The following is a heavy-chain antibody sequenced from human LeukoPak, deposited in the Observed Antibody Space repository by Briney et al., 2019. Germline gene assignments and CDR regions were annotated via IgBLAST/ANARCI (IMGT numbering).Heavy chain of an antibody. Sequence: GGSLRLSCAASGFTFSSYAMSWVRQAPGKGLEWVSAISGSGGSTYYADSVKGRFTISRDNSKNTLYLQMNSLRAEDTAVYYCAKDRDYYDSSGYYPDAFDIWGQGTMVTVSS. J-gene: IGHJ3*02. CDR1: GFTFSSYA. CDR3: AKDRDYYDSSGYYPDAFDI. CDR2: ISGSGGST. V-gene: IGHV3-23*01. D-gene: IGHD3-22*01.